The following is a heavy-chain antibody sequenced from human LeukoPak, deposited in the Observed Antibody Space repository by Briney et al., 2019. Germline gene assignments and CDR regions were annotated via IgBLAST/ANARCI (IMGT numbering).Heavy chain of an antibody. CDR2: IKQDGSEK. J-gene: IGHJ6*03. V-gene: IGHV3-7*01. Sequence: QTGGSLRLSCAASGFTFSSYWMSWVRQAPGKGLEWVANIKQDGSEKYYVDSVKGRFTISRDNAKNSLYLQMNSLRAEDTAVYYCARAPSGSYLNCYYYYMDVWGKGTTVTVSS. D-gene: IGHD1-26*01. CDR1: GFTFSSYW. CDR3: ARAPSGSYLNCYYYYMDV.